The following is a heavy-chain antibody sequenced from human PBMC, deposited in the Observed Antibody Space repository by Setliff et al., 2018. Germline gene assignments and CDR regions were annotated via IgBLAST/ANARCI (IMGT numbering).Heavy chain of an antibody. CDR3: ARGRIGSTWTGDY. V-gene: IGHV1-2*02. D-gene: IGHD2-15*01. Sequence: ASVKVSCKTSGFTFTDHYMHWVRQAPGQGPEWMGWINLHSGGTNYAQKFQDRVTMTSDTSITTAYMELSSLTSDDRAIYYCARGRIGSTWTGDYWGQGTLVTVSS. CDR2: INLHSGGT. CDR1: GFTFTDHY. J-gene: IGHJ4*02.